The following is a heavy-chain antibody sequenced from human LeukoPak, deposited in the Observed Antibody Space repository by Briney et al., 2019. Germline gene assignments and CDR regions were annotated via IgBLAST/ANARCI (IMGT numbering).Heavy chain of an antibody. CDR1: GFTFRNYW. J-gene: IGHJ4*02. CDR3: AGDGGLNTNFAY. V-gene: IGHV3-7*01. Sequence: GGSLRLSCAASGFTFRNYWMGWVRQAPGKGLEWVANTKPDGSAEYYADSVRGRFTTSRDNANNFLYLQMNSLRAEDTAVYYCAGDGGLNTNFAYWGQGTLVTVSS. CDR2: TKPDGSAE. D-gene: IGHD2-15*01.